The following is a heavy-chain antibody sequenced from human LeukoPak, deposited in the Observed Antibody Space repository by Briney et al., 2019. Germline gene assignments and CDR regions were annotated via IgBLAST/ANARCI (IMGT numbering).Heavy chain of an antibody. V-gene: IGHV3-33*06. Sequence: PGRSRRLSCAASGFTFSSYGMHWVRQAPGKGLEWVAVIWYDGSNKYYADSVKGRFTISRDNSKNTLYLQMNSLRAEDTAVYYCAKDGVIALNWFDPWGQGTLVTVSS. CDR1: GFTFSSYG. J-gene: IGHJ5*02. CDR2: IWYDGSNK. D-gene: IGHD2-21*01. CDR3: AKDGVIALNWFDP.